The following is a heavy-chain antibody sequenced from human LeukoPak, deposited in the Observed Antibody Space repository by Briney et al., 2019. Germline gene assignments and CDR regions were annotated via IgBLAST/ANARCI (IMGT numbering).Heavy chain of an antibody. D-gene: IGHD3-10*01. J-gene: IGHJ6*02. CDR1: GFTFSTHR. Sequence: GGSLRLSCAASGFTFSTHRMHWVRQAPGKGLEWVSSISGTSTYIHYADSVRGRFTISRDNAKNSLYLQMNSLRAEDTAVCYCARDRGFIGVFYNGIDVWGQGTTVTVSS. CDR3: ARDRGFIGVFYNGIDV. CDR2: ISGTSTYI. V-gene: IGHV3-21*01.